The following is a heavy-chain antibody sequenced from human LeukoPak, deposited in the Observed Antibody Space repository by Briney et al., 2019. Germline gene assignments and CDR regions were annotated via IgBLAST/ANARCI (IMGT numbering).Heavy chain of an antibody. CDR2: IYYSGST. D-gene: IGHD6-19*01. CDR1: GGSISSSSYY. Sequence: SETLSLTCTVSGGSISSSSYYWGWIRQPPGKGLEWIGSIYYSGSTYYNPSLKSRVTISVDTSKNQFSLKLSSVTAADTAVYYCARYSSGWYALDYWGQGTLVTVSP. J-gene: IGHJ4*02. V-gene: IGHV4-39*07. CDR3: ARYSSGWYALDY.